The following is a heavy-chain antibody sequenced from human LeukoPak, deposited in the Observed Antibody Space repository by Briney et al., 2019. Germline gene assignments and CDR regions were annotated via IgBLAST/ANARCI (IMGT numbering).Heavy chain of an antibody. CDR2: IYYSGST. CDR3: ARHSYSTSAGPYDY. D-gene: IGHD6-6*01. Sequence: SECLSLTCIVSGGSISSYYWSWIRQPPGKGLEWIGYIYYSGSTNYNPSLKSRVTISVATSKNQFSLKLSSVTAADTAVYYCARHSYSTSAGPYDYWGQGTLVTVSS. CDR1: GGSISSYY. V-gene: IGHV4-59*08. J-gene: IGHJ4*02.